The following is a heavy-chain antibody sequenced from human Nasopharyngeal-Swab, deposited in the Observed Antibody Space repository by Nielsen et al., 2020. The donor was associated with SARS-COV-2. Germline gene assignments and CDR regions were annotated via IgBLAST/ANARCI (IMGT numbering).Heavy chain of an antibody. CDR2: ISYDGSNK. V-gene: IGHV3-30-3*01. J-gene: IGHJ4*02. CDR3: ARVGLRFLEWLYNYYFDY. Sequence: GGSLRLSCAASGFTFSSYAMHWVRQAPGKGLEWVAVISYDGSNKYYADSVKGRFTISRVNSKNTLYLQMNSLRAEDTAVYYCARVGLRFLEWLYNYYFDYWGQGTLVTVSS. D-gene: IGHD3-3*01. CDR1: GFTFSSYA.